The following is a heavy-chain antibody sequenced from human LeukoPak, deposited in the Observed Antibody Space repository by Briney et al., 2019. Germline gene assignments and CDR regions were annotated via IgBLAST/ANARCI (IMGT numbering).Heavy chain of an antibody. CDR1: GGSISSGGYY. CDR2: IYYSGST. CDR3: ARESHSSSWRNWFDP. V-gene: IGHV4-31*03. D-gene: IGHD6-13*01. Sequence: SETLSLTCTVSGGSISSGGYYWSWIRQHPGKGLEWIGYIYYSGSTYYNPSLKSRVTISVDTSKNQFSLKLSSVTAADTAVYYCARESHSSSWRNWFDPWGQGTLVTVSS. J-gene: IGHJ5*02.